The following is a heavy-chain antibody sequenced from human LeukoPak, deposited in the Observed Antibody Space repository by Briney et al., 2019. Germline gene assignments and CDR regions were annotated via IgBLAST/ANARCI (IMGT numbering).Heavy chain of an antibody. Sequence: GSLRLSCAASGFTFSSYAMSWVRQAPGKGLEWVSAISGSGGSTYYADSVKGRFTISRDNSKNTLYLQMNSLRAEDTAVYYCAKDPERGYSGYGYGAYDYWGQGTLVTVSS. CDR2: ISGSGGST. J-gene: IGHJ4*02. CDR3: AKDPERGYSGYGYGAYDY. CDR1: GFTFSSYA. D-gene: IGHD5-12*01. V-gene: IGHV3-23*01.